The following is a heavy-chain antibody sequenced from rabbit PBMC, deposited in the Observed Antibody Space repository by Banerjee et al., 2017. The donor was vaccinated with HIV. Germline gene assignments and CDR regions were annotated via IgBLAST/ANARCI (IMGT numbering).Heavy chain of an antibody. V-gene: IGHV1S40*01. CDR1: GFSFTSRYW. CDR2: INTGSGGST. J-gene: IGHJ4*01. CDR3: ERSGVVGNGVGFYFTL. Sequence: QSLEEPGGDLVKLGASRTPTCKASGFSFTSRYWICWVRQAPGKGLEWIACINTGSGGSTYYASWAKGRFTISKTSSTTVTLQMTSLTAADTATYFCERSGVVGNGVGFYFTLWGPGTLVTVS. D-gene: IGHD2-1*01.